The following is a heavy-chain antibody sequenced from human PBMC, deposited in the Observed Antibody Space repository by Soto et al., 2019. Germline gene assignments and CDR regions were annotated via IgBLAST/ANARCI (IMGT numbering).Heavy chain of an antibody. CDR2: IIPIFGTA. J-gene: IGHJ6*02. CDR3: ARVIAVAGTLYYYYGMDV. Sequence: GASVKVSCKASAGTFSSYAISWVRQAPGQGLEWMGGIIPIFGTANYAQKFQGRVTITADEYTSTAYMELSSMRSEDTAVYYCARVIAVAGTLYYYYGMDVWGQGTTVTVSS. D-gene: IGHD6-19*01. V-gene: IGHV1-69*13. CDR1: AGTFSSYA.